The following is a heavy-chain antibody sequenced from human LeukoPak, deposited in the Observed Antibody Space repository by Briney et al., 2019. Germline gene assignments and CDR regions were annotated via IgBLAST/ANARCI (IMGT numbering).Heavy chain of an antibody. Sequence: GGSLRLSCAASGFSLSTYWVTWVREAPGTGLEWVANINPGGTETYYVESVKGRFTISRDNAKNSLYLQMNSLRAEDTAVYYCARGDSNLFYWGQGTLVTVSS. CDR2: INPGGTET. J-gene: IGHJ4*02. CDR1: GFSLSTYW. V-gene: IGHV3-7*01. CDR3: ARGDSNLFY.